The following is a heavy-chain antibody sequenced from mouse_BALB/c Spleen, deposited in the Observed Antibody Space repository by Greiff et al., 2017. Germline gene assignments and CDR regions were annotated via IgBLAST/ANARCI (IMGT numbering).Heavy chain of an antibody. J-gene: IGHJ2*01. D-gene: IGHD2-1*01. CDR1: GYTFTSYW. V-gene: IGHV1-7*01. CDR2: INPSTGYT. Sequence: VKLMESGAELAKPGASVKMSCKASGYTFTSYWMHWVKQRPGQGLEWIGYINPSTGYTEYNQKFKDKATLTADKSSSTAYMQLSSLTSEDSAVYYCARKAYGNYFDYWGQGTTLTVSS. CDR3: ARKAYGNYFDY.